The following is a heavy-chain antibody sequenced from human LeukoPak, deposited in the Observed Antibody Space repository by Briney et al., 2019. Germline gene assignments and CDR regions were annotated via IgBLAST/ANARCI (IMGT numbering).Heavy chain of an antibody. CDR2: LAADGSGT. J-gene: IGHJ4*01. CDR3: PRDGSTGPRTAYLDH. D-gene: IGHD2-8*02. Sequence: GGSLRRSCAVSGFTFRSYAMNWVRETPGMGLVWVSRLAADGSGTNYADSVKGRFTISRDNAKNTVYLQMSSLRAEDTAVYYCPRDGSTGPRTAYLDHWGQGTLVTVSS. V-gene: IGHV3-74*01. CDR1: GFTFRSYA.